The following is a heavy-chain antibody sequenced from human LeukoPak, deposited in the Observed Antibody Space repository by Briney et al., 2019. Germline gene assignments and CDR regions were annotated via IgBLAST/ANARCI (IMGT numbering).Heavy chain of an antibody. J-gene: IGHJ5*02. CDR3: AKDPRITMIVVEGWFDP. CDR1: GFTFSSYA. CDR2: ISYDGSNK. D-gene: IGHD3-22*01. Sequence: GGSLRLSCAASGFTFSSYAMHWVRQAPGKGLEWVAVISYDGSNKYYADSVKGRFTISRDNSKNTLYLQMNSLRAEDTAVYYCAKDPRITMIVVEGWFDPWGQGTLVTVSS. V-gene: IGHV3-30*04.